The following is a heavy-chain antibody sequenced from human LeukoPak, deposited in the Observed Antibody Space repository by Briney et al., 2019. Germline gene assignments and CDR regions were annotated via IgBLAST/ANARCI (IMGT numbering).Heavy chain of an antibody. CDR3: ASTPYSSGWYVSYYYYYGMDV. V-gene: IGHV1-8*01. Sequence: GASVKVSCKASGHTFTSYDINWVRQATGQGLEWMGWMNPNSGNTGYAQKFQGRVTMTRNTSISTAYMELSSLRSEDTAVYYCASTPYSSGWYVSYYYYYGMDVWGKGPRSPSPQ. J-gene: IGHJ6*01. CDR2: MNPNSGNT. CDR1: GHTFTSYD. D-gene: IGHD6-19*01.